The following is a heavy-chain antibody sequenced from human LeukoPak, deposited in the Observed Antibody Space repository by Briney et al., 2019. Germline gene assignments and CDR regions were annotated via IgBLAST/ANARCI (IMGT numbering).Heavy chain of an antibody. CDR3: AKDLRGCSGGSCYYFDY. CDR1: GFTFSSYA. J-gene: IGHJ4*02. V-gene: IGHV3-30*04. D-gene: IGHD2-15*01. CDR2: ISYDGSNR. Sequence: GRSLRLSCAASGFTFSSYAMHRVRQAPGKGLEWVAVISYDGSNRYYADSVKGRFTISRDNSKNTLYLQMNSLRAEDTAVYYCAKDLRGCSGGSCYYFDYWGQGTLVTVSS.